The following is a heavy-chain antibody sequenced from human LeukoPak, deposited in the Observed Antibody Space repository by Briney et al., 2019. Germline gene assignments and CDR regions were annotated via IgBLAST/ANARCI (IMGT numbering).Heavy chain of an antibody. J-gene: IGHJ4*02. V-gene: IGHV4-4*07. CDR2: IYTNGNT. Sequence: SETLSLTCTVSGGSIRSSFWSWIRQPAGKGLEWIGRIYTNGNTNYNPSLKSRVTMPADTSKNQFSLRLSSVTAADTAVYYCARYYYDSSGYSNYFDYWGQGTLVTVSS. CDR1: GGSIRSSF. CDR3: ARYYYDSSGYSNYFDY. D-gene: IGHD3-22*01.